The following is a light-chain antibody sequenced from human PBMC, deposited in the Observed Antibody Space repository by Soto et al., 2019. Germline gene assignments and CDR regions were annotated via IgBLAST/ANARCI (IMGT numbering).Light chain of an antibody. CDR3: QQSYSTPWT. CDR2: AAS. V-gene: IGKV1-39*01. Sequence: IQLTQTPSSLSASVGDRVTITCRASQGISSYLAWYQQKPGKVPKLLIYAASSLQSGVPSRFSGSGSGTDFTLTISSLQPEDVATYYCQQSYSTPWTFGQGTKVDIK. J-gene: IGKJ1*01. CDR1: QGISSY.